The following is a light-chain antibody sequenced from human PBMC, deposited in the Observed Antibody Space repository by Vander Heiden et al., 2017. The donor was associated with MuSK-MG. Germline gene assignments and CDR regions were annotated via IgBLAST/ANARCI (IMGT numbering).Light chain of an antibody. CDR2: GKS. J-gene: IGLJ2*01. CDR3: QSYDSSMSGVV. V-gene: IGLV1-40*01. CDR1: SSNIGAGYD. Sequence: QSVLTQPPSVSGAPGQRVTISCPGSSSNIGAGYDVHWYQQLPGTAPKLLMYGKSNRPSGVPERFSGSKSGTSASLASTGLQAEDEADYYCQSYDSSMSGVVFGGGTKLTVL.